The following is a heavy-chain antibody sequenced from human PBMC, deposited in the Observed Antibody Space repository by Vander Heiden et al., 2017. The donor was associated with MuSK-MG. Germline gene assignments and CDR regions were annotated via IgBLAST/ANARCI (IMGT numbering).Heavy chain of an antibody. CDR3: SRWSASVDWTKLDY. CDR2: LSGSGIRT. D-gene: IGHD3-3*01. J-gene: IGHJ4*02. V-gene: IGHV3-23*01. CDR1: GFTFSNYA. Sequence: EVQLLESGGGLVQPGGSLRLSCAASGFTFSNYAMNWVRQAPGKGLECVSGLSGSGIRTFSAYSGKGRFTISRDNSNNTLYLQIHRLREDDTAVYYCSRWSASVDWTKLDYWAQGTLVPVS.